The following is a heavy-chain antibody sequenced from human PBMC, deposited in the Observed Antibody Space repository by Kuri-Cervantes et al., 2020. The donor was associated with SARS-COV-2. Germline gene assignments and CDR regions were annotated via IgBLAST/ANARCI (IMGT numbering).Heavy chain of an antibody. V-gene: IGHV4-30-4*08. J-gene: IGHJ6*02. CDR2: IYYSGST. CDR1: GLTFSSYV. Sequence: SQTLSLTCAASGLTFSSYVMSWVRQPPGKGLEWIGYIYYSGSTYYNPSLKSRVTISVDTSKNQFSLKLSSVTAADTAVYYCARLSTTTIFGVVIIDAMDVWGQGTTVTVSS. CDR3: ARLSTTTIFGVVIIDAMDV. D-gene: IGHD3-3*01.